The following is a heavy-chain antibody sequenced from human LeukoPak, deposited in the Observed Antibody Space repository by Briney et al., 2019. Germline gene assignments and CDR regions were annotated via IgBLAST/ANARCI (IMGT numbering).Heavy chain of an antibody. J-gene: IGHJ4*02. CDR3: ARDRGIAAAFDY. V-gene: IGHV4-39*07. CDR1: GGSISSSSYY. CDR2: IYYSGST. Sequence: SETLSLTCTVSGGSISSSSYYWGWIRQPPGKGLEWIGSIYYSGSTYYNPSLKSRVTISVDTSKNQFSLQLNSVTPEDTAVYYCARDRGIAAAFDYWGQGTLVTVSS. D-gene: IGHD6-13*01.